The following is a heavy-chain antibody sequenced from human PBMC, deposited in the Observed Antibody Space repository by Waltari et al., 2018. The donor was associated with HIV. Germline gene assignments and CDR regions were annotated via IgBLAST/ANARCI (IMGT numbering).Heavy chain of an antibody. CDR3: ARDSLGYCSSTSCPGWFDP. D-gene: IGHD2-2*01. V-gene: IGHV4-39*07. Sequence: QLQLQASAPGLVKPSETLSLTCTVSGGPISSSSYYWGWTRQPPGKGLEWIGSIYYSGSTYYNPSLKSRVTISVDTSKNQFSLKLSSVTAADTAVYYCARDSLGYCSSTSCPGWFDPWGQGTLVTVSS. CDR2: IYYSGST. CDR1: GGPISSSSYY. J-gene: IGHJ5*02.